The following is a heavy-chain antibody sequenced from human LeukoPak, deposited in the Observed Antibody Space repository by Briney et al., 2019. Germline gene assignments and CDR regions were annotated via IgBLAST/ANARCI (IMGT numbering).Heavy chain of an antibody. CDR3: ASIQRRFLEWLPEKN. D-gene: IGHD3-3*01. Sequence: SVTVSCTASGGTFSSYAISWVRQAPGQGLEWMGRIIPIFGIANYAQKFQGRVTITADKSTSTAYMELSSLRSEDTAVYYCASIQRRFLEWLPEKNWGQGTLVTVSS. V-gene: IGHV1-69*04. J-gene: IGHJ4*02. CDR1: GGTFSSYA. CDR2: IIPIFGIA.